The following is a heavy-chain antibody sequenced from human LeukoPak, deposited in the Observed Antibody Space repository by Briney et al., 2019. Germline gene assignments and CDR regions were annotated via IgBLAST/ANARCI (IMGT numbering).Heavy chain of an antibody. CDR3: ARTSWFGVDY. J-gene: IGHJ4*02. D-gene: IGHD3-10*01. V-gene: IGHV5-10-1*01. CDR2: IDPSDSYT. CDR1: GHSFTSYW. Sequence: GESLKISCKGSGHSFTSYWISWVRQMPGKGLEWMGRIDPSDSYTNYSPSFQCHVTISADKSISTAYLQWSSLTASDTAMYYCARTSWFGVDYWGQGTLVTVSS.